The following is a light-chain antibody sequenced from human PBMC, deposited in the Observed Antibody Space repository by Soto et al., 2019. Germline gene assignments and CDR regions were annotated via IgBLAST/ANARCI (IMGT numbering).Light chain of an antibody. V-gene: IGKV3-20*01. J-gene: IGKJ1*01. Sequence: EIVLTQSPGTLSLSPREGATLSCRASQGVSNSYLAWYQQKPGQSPRLLIYGASSRATGIPDRFGGSGSGTDFTLTISRLEPEEFAVYFCQQYGSSPLTFGQGTKVDIK. CDR3: QQYGSSPLT. CDR2: GAS. CDR1: QGVSNSY.